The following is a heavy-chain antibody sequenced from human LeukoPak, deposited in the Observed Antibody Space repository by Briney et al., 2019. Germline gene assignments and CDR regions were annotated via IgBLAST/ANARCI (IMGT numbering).Heavy chain of an antibody. CDR1: GGTFSSYA. J-gene: IGHJ4*02. V-gene: IGHV1-69*06. D-gene: IGHD1-26*01. CDR2: IIPIFGTA. Sequence: SVKVSCKASGGTFSSYAISWVRQAPGQGLEWMGGIIPIFGTANYAQKFQGRVTITADKSTSTAYMELSNLRSEDTAVYYCARQSRGAHYYFDYWGQGTLVTVSS. CDR3: ARQSRGAHYYFDY.